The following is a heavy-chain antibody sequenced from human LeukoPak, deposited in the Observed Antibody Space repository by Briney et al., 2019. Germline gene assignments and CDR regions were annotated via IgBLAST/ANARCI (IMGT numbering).Heavy chain of an antibody. CDR3: AKDMGIAAAGDAFDI. Sequence: GGSLRLSCAASGFTFDDYTMHWVRQAPGKGLEWVSLISWDGGSTYYADSVKGRFTISRDNSKNSLYLQMNSLRTEDTALYYCAKDMGIAAAGDAFDIWGQGTMVTVSS. J-gene: IGHJ3*02. CDR1: GFTFDDYT. CDR2: ISWDGGST. D-gene: IGHD6-13*01. V-gene: IGHV3-43*01.